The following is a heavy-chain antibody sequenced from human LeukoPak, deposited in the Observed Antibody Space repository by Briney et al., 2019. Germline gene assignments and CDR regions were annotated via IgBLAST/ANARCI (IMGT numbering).Heavy chain of an antibody. V-gene: IGHV4-59*01. J-gene: IGHJ4*02. CDR1: GGSISSYY. CDR3: ATYPFRGATHYFDY. D-gene: IGHD3-10*01. Sequence: PSETLSLTCTVSGGSISSYYWSWIRQPPGKGLEWIGYIYYSGSTNYNPSLKSRVTISVDTSKNQFSLKLSSVTAADTAVYYCATYPFRGATHYFDYWGQGILVTVSS. CDR2: IYYSGST.